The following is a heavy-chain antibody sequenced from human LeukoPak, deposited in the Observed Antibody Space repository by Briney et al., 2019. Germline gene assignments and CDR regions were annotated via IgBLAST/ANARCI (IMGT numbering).Heavy chain of an antibody. CDR2: IKEDGSEK. CDR1: GFTFSSYW. V-gene: IGHV3-7*01. J-gene: IGHJ4*02. D-gene: IGHD1-26*01. Sequence: GGSLRLSCAASGFTFSSYWMSWVRQAPGKGLEWVANIKEDGSEKYYVDSVKGRFTISRDNTKNSLYLQIHSLRAEDTAVYYCARVGAARGGYFFDYWGQGTLVTVSS. CDR3: ARVGAARGGYFFDY.